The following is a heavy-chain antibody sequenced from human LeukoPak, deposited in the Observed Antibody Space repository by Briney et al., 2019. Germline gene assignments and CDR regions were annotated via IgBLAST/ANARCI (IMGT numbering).Heavy chain of an antibody. J-gene: IGHJ4*02. CDR2: INPNSGGT. CDR3: AREGYGSLFWNY. D-gene: IGHD3-10*01. CDR1: GYTFTGYY. Sequence: GASVKVSCKASGYTFTGYYMHWVRQAPGQGLEWMGWINPNSGGTNYAQEFQGRVTMTRDTSISTAYMELSRLRSDDTAVYYCAREGYGSLFWNYWGQGTLVTVSS. V-gene: IGHV1-2*02.